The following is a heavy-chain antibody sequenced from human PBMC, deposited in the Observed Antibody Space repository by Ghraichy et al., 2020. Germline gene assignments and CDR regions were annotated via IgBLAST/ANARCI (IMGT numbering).Heavy chain of an antibody. Sequence: ASVKVSCKASGYTFTGYYMHWVRQAPGQGLEWMGWINPNSGGTNYAQKFQGRVTMTRDTSISTAYMELSRLRSDDTAVYYCAREIMITFGGVIDNYYYYGMDVWGQGTTVTVSS. J-gene: IGHJ6*02. CDR2: INPNSGGT. V-gene: IGHV1-2*02. CDR3: AREIMITFGGVIDNYYYYGMDV. D-gene: IGHD3-16*02. CDR1: GYTFTGYY.